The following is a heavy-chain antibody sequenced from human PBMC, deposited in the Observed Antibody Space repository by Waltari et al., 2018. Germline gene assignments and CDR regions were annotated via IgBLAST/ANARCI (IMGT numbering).Heavy chain of an antibody. Sequence: QVQLQESGPGLVKPSGTLSLTSSLSGGSICSITWLTWVRHPPGKGLEWIGEIYHSGSTNYNPSLKSRVTISVDKSKNQFSLKLSSVTAADTAVYYCARGEPKWLVCDYWGQGTLVTVSS. CDR1: GGSICSITW. CDR2: IYHSGST. J-gene: IGHJ4*02. D-gene: IGHD6-19*01. V-gene: IGHV4-4*02. CDR3: ARGEPKWLVCDY.